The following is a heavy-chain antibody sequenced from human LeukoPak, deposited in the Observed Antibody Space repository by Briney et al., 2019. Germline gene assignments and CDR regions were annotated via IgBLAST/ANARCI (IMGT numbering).Heavy chain of an antibody. V-gene: IGHV4-34*01. Sequence: SETLSLTCTVSGGSISSYYWSWIRQPPGKGLQWIGEINHVGSTTYNPSLKSRVTISVDTSKNHFSLKLSSVTGADTAVCYCASRVPSYAYDGSGYYHSSAGYKPWGQGTLVTVSS. D-gene: IGHD3-22*01. CDR3: ASRVPSYAYDGSGYYHSSAGYKP. CDR1: GGSISSYY. J-gene: IGHJ3*01. CDR2: INHVGST.